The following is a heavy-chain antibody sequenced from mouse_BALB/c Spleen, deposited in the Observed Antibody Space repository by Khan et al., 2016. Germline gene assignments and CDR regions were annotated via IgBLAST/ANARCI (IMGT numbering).Heavy chain of an antibody. CDR3: AEKLVWFAY. V-gene: IGHV3-2*02. CDR2: ISYSGST. J-gene: IGHJ3*01. CDR1: GYSITSDYA. Sequence: EVQLQESGPGLVKPSQSLSLTCTVTGYSITSDYAWNWIRQFPGNKLEWMGYISYSGSTSYNPSLKSRISITRDTSKNQFFLRLNSVTTEDTATYYCAEKLVWFAYWGQGTLVTVSA. D-gene: IGHD4-1*01.